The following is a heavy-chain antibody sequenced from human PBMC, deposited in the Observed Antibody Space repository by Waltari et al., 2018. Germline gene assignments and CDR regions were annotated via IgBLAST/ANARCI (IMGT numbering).Heavy chain of an antibody. CDR1: GYSFTDYY. Sequence: EVQLIQSGAEMKKPGATVRISCKASGYSFTDYYMHWVRQAPGKGLGGMGLVDPEDDIPVSAENFQGRVTINADTSTATAYMELSSLRSEDTAFYFCAREHSSSGGFDFWGQGTLVTVSS. J-gene: IGHJ4*02. CDR3: AREHSSSGGFDF. CDR2: VDPEDDIP. V-gene: IGHV1-69-2*01. D-gene: IGHD6-6*01.